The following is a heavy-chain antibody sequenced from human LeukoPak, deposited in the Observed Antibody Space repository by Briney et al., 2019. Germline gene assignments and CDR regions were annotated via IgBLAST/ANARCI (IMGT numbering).Heavy chain of an antibody. J-gene: IGHJ4*02. Sequence: SETLSLTCTVSGGSVSSHYWYWIRQPPGKGLEWIGRIYTSGSTNYNPSLKTRVTILVDTSKNQFSLKLSSVTAADTAVYYCARWGSNMAREKGDHWGQGTLVTVSS. CDR1: GGSVSSHY. D-gene: IGHD3-10*01. V-gene: IGHV4-4*08. CDR2: IYTSGST. CDR3: ARWGSNMAREKGDH.